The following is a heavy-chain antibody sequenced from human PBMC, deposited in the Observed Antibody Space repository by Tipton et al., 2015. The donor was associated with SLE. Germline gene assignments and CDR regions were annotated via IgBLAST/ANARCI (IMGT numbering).Heavy chain of an antibody. Sequence: LRLSCTVSGGSISRYFWSWIRQPPGKGLEWIGYIYYSGSTNYNPSLKSRVTIAVDTSKNQFSLRLTSMTAADTAVYYCARGGQLWSRFDNWGRGTLVTVSS. D-gene: IGHD2-21*01. CDR2: IYYSGST. CDR1: GGSISRYF. J-gene: IGHJ4*02. V-gene: IGHV4-59*01. CDR3: ARGGQLWSRFDN.